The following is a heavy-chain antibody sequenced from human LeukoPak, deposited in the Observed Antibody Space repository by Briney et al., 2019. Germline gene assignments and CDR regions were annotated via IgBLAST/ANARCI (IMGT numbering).Heavy chain of an antibody. V-gene: IGHV4-59*01. Sequence: SETLSLTCTVSGVSISSYYWSWIRQPPGKGLEWIGYIYYSGSTNYNPSLKSRVTISVDTSKNQFSLKLSSVTAADTAVYYCARDVNYDILTGYYGMDVWGKGTTVTVSS. CDR1: GVSISSYY. CDR2: IYYSGST. CDR3: ARDVNYDILTGYYGMDV. J-gene: IGHJ6*04. D-gene: IGHD3-9*01.